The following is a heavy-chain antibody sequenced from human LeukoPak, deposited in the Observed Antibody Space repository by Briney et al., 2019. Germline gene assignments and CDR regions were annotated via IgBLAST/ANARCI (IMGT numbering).Heavy chain of an antibody. CDR1: GDSISSGGYY. CDR2: IYYSGST. CDR3: ARNSDPRGLFDY. Sequence: SETLSLTCTGSGDSISSGGYYWSWIRQHPGKGLEWIGYIYYSGSTYYNPSLKSRVTISVDTSKNQFSLKLSSVTAADTAVYYCARNSDPRGLFDYWGQGTLVAVSS. D-gene: IGHD4-23*01. J-gene: IGHJ4*02. V-gene: IGHV4-31*03.